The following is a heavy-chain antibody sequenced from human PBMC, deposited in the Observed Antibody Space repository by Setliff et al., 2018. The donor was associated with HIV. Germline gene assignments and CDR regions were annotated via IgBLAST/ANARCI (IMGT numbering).Heavy chain of an antibody. CDR1: GFTFSSYS. Sequence: GGSLRLSCAASGFTFSSYSMNWVRQAPGQGLEWVSIISGSGISTYYADSVKGRFTISRDNSRNMLYLQMNSLRAEDTAVYYCARDRYSGSSTDYWGQGTLVTVSS. J-gene: IGHJ4*02. CDR2: ISGSGIST. D-gene: IGHD1-26*01. V-gene: IGHV3-23*01. CDR3: ARDRYSGSSTDY.